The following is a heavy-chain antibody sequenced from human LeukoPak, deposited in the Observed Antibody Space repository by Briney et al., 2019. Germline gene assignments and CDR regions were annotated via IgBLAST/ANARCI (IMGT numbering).Heavy chain of an antibody. CDR3: AKDYALRYFDWLSHDYYYYMDV. CDR2: ISTSSSYI. CDR1: GFTFSSYS. D-gene: IGHD3-9*01. J-gene: IGHJ6*03. V-gene: IGHV3-21*04. Sequence: GGSLRLSCAASGFTFSSYSMNWVRQAPGKGLEWVSSISTSSSYIYYADSVKGRFTISRDNSKNSLYLQMNSLKAEDTALYYCAKDYALRYFDWLSHDYYYYMDVWGKGTTVTVSS.